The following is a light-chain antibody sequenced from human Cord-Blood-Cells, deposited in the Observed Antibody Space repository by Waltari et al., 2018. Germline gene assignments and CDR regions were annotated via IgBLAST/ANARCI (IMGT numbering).Light chain of an antibody. Sequence: EILLTQSPATLSLSPGERATLSCRASQSVSSSYLAWYQQKPGQAPRLLIYGASSRATGIPDRFSGSGSGTDFTLTISRLEPEDFAVYYCQQYGSSPLTFGGGTKVEIK. CDR2: GAS. CDR3: QQYGSSPLT. V-gene: IGKV3-20*01. J-gene: IGKJ4*01. CDR1: QSVSSSY.